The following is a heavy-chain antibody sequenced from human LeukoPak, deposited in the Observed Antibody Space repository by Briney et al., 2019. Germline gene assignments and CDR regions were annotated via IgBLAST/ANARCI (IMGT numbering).Heavy chain of an antibody. CDR1: GASVSRYY. V-gene: IGHV4-59*02. D-gene: IGHD3-16*01. CDR2: IYKSDDS. J-gene: IGHJ4*02. Sequence: SETLSLTCTVSGASVSRYYWSWIRQPPGKGLEWIGYIYKSDDSNYTPSLTSRVTMAVDTSKNQISLRLTYVTAADTAMYYCARGKPIWASNWGQGTLVTVSS. CDR3: ARGKPIWASN.